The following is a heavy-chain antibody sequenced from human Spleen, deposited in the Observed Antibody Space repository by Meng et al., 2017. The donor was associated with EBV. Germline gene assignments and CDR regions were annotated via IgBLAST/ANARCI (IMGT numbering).Heavy chain of an antibody. CDR1: GYSISGGCW. J-gene: IGHJ4*02. CDR3: VRYNSGGNYRTFDY. V-gene: IGHV4-28*01. D-gene: IGHD1-26*01. CDR2: YSYSGNT. Sequence: QVELQVSGPDLVKASDTLSCTCAVSGYSISGGCWWRWILQQPGKGLEWIRYYSYSGNTHDNLSLRVRVTMSIATSKNQFSLNRSSLTAMDTAVYYCVRYNSGGNYRTFDYWGQGTLVTVSS.